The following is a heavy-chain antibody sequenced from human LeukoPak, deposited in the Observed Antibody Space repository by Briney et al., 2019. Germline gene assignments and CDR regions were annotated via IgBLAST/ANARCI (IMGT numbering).Heavy chain of an antibody. D-gene: IGHD3-10*01. V-gene: IGHV3-48*01. CDR2: ISSISSTI. J-gene: IGHJ4*02. Sequence: GGSLRLSCAASGFTLSSYWTHCVRQVPGKGLGWVSYISSISSTIYYADSVRGRFTISRDNAQSSLYLQMNSLSAEDTAVYYCARACDGSGSYYTLRHSYYVDYWGQGTLVTVSS. CDR3: ARACDGSGSYYTLRHSYYVDY. CDR1: GFTLSSYW.